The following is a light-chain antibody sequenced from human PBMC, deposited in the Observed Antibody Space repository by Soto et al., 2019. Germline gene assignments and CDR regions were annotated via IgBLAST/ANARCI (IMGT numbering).Light chain of an antibody. CDR1: QNINNNY. V-gene: IGKV3-20*01. J-gene: IGKJ2*01. CDR2: GAS. Sequence: EIVLTQSPGTLYVSPGEGATLSCRTSQNINNNYLAWYQHKPGQAPRILIYGASSRAKGVPDRFSGSGSGTDFTLTISRLEPEDFALYYCQQYGTSPRTFGQGTKVDSK. CDR3: QQYGTSPRT.